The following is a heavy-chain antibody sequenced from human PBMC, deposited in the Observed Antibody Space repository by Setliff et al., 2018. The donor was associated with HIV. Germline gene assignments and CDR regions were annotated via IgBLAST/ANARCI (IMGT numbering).Heavy chain of an antibody. Sequence: PGGSLRLSCAASGFPFSNYAMSWVRQATGKGLEWVSAISSGGGTYYADFVKGRFTISRDNYKNTLYLQMNSLRAEDTAVYYCAKAPLTIVATGGEDCWGQGTLVTVSS. CDR1: GFPFSNYA. J-gene: IGHJ4*02. D-gene: IGHD6-13*01. V-gene: IGHV3-23*01. CDR2: ISSGGGT. CDR3: AKAPLTIVATGGEDC.